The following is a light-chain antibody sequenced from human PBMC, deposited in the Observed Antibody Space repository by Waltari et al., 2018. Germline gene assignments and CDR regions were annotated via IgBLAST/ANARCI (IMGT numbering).Light chain of an antibody. J-gene: IGKJ3*01. CDR2: DAS. CDR1: QGISNY. V-gene: IGKV1-27*01. Sequence: DIQMTQSPSSLSASVGDRVTITCRASQGISNYLAWYQQKPGKVPKLLIYDASTLQSGVPSRFSGSGSGTDFTLTISSLQPEDVATYYCQKYNSAPSFTFGPGTKVDIK. CDR3: QKYNSAPSFT.